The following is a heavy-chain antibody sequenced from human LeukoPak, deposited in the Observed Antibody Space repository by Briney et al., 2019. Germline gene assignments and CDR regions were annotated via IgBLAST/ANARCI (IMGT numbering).Heavy chain of an antibody. CDR2: IYYSGST. Sequence: SSETLSLTCTVSGGSISSYYWSWIRQPLGKGLEWIGYIYYSGSTNYNPSLKSRVTISVDTSKNQFSLKLSSVTAADTAVYYCASSPDPTFNSSGWYDYFDYWGQGTLVTVSS. CDR3: ASSPDPTFNSSGWYDYFDY. J-gene: IGHJ4*02. CDR1: GGSISSYY. V-gene: IGHV4-59*01. D-gene: IGHD6-19*01.